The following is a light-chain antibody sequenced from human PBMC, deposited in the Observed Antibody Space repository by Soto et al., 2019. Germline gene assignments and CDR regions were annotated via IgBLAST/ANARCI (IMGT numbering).Light chain of an antibody. J-gene: IGKJ1*01. Sequence: DIAVTQSPATLSSSPGERATITCRASQSVSSSFLAWYQQRPGQAPRLLIYGTSIKATGIPDRFSGSGSGTDFTLTISSLEPVDFAAYYCQQYGSAPWTFGQGTKVEIK. CDR1: QSVSSSF. CDR3: QQYGSAPWT. CDR2: GTS. V-gene: IGKV3-20*01.